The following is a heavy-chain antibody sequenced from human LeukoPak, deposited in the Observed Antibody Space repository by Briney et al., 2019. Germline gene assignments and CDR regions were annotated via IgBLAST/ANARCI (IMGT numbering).Heavy chain of an antibody. V-gene: IGHV3-23*01. CDR2: ISGSGGST. J-gene: IGHJ4*02. Sequence: GGSLRLSCAASGFTFSSYSMSWVRQAPGKGLEWVSAISGSGGSTYYADSVKGRFTISRDNSKNTLYLQMNSLRAEDTAVYYCAKDRTRSDFWSGYYYYFDYWGQGTLVTVSS. CDR3: AKDRTRSDFWSGYYYYFDY. CDR1: GFTFSSYS. D-gene: IGHD3-3*01.